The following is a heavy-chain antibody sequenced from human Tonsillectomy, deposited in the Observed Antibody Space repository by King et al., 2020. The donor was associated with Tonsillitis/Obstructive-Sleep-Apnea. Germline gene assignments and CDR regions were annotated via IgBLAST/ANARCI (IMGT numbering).Heavy chain of an antibody. CDR1: GGSVISEH. CDR2: IYYNGKT. D-gene: IGHD3-10*01. V-gene: IGHV4-59*08. CDR3: ARQGGGTYTGGAFDI. Sequence: QLQESGPGLVKPSGTLSLTCSVSGGSVISEHWSWIRQPPGRGLEWIGYIYYNGKTNYNPSLKSRLTMSVDTSRNQFSLKLISVTAADPAVYFCARQGGGTYTGGAFDIGGQGEMATVS. J-gene: IGHJ3*02.